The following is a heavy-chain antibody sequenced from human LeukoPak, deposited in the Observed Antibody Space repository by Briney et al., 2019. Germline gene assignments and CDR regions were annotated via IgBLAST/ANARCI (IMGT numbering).Heavy chain of an antibody. Sequence: PGGSLRLPCAASGFPFSSYAMTWVRQAPGKGLEWVSLISGSGGSTYYADSVKGRFTISRDNSKNTLYLQMNSLRAEDTAVYYCAKARGTDSSGQGDYWGQGTLVTVSS. J-gene: IGHJ4*02. V-gene: IGHV3-23*01. CDR1: GFPFSSYA. CDR2: ISGSGGST. CDR3: AKARGTDSSGQGDY. D-gene: IGHD3-22*01.